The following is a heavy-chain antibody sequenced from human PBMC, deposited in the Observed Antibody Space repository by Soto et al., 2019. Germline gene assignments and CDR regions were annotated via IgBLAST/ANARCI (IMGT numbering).Heavy chain of an antibody. J-gene: IGHJ3*02. CDR2: IYYSGST. V-gene: IGHV4-39*01. Sequence: QLQLQESGPGLVKPSETLSLTCTVSGGSISSSSYYWGWIRQPPGKGLEWIGSIYYSGSTYYNPSLKSRVTISVDTSKNQFSLKLSSVTAADTAVYYCARHAIVVVPATAFDIWGQGTMVTVSS. CDR1: GGSISSSSYY. CDR3: ARHAIVVVPATAFDI. D-gene: IGHD2-2*01.